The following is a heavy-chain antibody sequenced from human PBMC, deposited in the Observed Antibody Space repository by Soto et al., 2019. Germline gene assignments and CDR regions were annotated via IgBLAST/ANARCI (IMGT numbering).Heavy chain of an antibody. J-gene: IGHJ4*02. Sequence: GGSLRLSCAASGFTFRSYAMSWVRQAPGKGLEWVSAVSASGTGTYYSDSVKGRFTISRDNSKNTLYLQMNSLRAEDTALYYCARDQGASYGLYYFDPWGRGTLVTVSS. CDR1: GFTFRSYA. CDR2: VSASGTGT. V-gene: IGHV3-23*01. D-gene: IGHD5-18*01. CDR3: ARDQGASYGLYYFDP.